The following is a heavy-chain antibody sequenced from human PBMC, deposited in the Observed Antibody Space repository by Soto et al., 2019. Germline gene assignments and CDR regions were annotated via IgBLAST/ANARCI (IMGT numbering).Heavy chain of an antibody. CDR3: ARDQGSHPGD. D-gene: IGHD6-13*01. Sequence: QVQLQESGPGLVRPSGTVSLTCAVSGVSISSDNWWRWVRQPPGKALEWIGETHHSGSTNYNPSLKSRVTMSVVPSKDLFSLTLNSVTAADTAFYYCARDQGSHPGDWGQGTLVSVSS. CDR2: THHSGST. V-gene: IGHV4-4*02. J-gene: IGHJ4*02. CDR1: GVSISSDNW.